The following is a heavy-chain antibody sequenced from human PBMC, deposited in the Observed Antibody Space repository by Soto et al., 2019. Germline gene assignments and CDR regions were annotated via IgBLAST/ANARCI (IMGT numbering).Heavy chain of an antibody. CDR3: ARGQLLWFGELPYY. D-gene: IGHD3-10*01. Sequence: ASVKACKASGYTFTSYDINWVRQATGQGLEWMGWMNPNSGNTGYAQKFQGRVTMTRNTSISTAYMELSSLRSEDTAVYYCARGQLLWFGELPYYWGQGTLVTVSS. CDR1: GYTFTSYD. V-gene: IGHV1-8*01. J-gene: IGHJ4*02. CDR2: MNPNSGNT.